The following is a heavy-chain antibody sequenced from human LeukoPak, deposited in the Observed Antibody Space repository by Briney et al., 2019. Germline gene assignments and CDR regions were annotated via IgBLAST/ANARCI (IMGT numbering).Heavy chain of an antibody. CDR2: IYTDGST. V-gene: IGHV3-53*01. CDR3: AKSFYYNSGSWGIFDY. Sequence: GGSLRLSCAASGFTVSSKYMSWVRQAPGKGLEWVSIIYTDGSTYYADSVEGRFTISRDSSKNTLYLQMNSLRAEDTAVYYCAKSFYYNSGSWGIFDYWGQGTLVTVSS. D-gene: IGHD3-10*01. CDR1: GFTVSSKY. J-gene: IGHJ4*02.